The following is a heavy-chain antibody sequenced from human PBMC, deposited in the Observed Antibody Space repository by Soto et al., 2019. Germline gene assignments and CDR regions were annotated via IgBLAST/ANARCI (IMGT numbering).Heavy chain of an antibody. J-gene: IGHJ5*02. CDR1: GGSINSGDYY. Sequence: SETLSLTCTVSGGSINSGDYYWSWIRQHPGKGLEWVGYIYYSGSTYYNPSLKSRVTISVDTSKNQFPLKLSSVTAADTAVYYCAREEVAYYGSGSYNWFDPWGQGTLVTVSS. D-gene: IGHD3-10*01. V-gene: IGHV4-31*03. CDR3: AREEVAYYGSGSYNWFDP. CDR2: IYYSGST.